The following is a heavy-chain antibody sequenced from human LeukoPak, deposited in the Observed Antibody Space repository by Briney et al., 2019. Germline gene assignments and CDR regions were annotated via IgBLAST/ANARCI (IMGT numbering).Heavy chain of an antibody. CDR3: ARSRGISASPNWFDP. Sequence: PGGSLRLSCAASGFTFSSYAMHWVRQAPGKGLEYVSGISSKGGSKYYANSVKGRFTISRDNSKNTLYLQMGSLRAEDMALYYCARSRGISASPNWFDPWGQGTLVTVSS. CDR1: GFTFSSYA. D-gene: IGHD6-13*01. V-gene: IGHV3-64*01. CDR2: ISSKGGSK. J-gene: IGHJ5*02.